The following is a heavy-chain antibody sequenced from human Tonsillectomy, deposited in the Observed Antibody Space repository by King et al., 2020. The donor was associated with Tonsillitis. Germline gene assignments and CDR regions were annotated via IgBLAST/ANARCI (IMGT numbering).Heavy chain of an antibody. Sequence: VQLQESGPGLVKPSETLSLTCSVSRGSIINYYWSWIRQPPGKGLEWIAYIYYTGSTNYNPSLKSRVTISVDTSKNQFSLKLSSVTAADTAVYFCARHEQPSYHKNSGYTYYIDYWGQGALLTVSP. CDR1: RGSIINYY. D-gene: IGHD3-22*01. CDR2: IYYTGST. J-gene: IGHJ4*02. V-gene: IGHV4-59*08. CDR3: ARHEQPSYHKNSGYTYYIDY.